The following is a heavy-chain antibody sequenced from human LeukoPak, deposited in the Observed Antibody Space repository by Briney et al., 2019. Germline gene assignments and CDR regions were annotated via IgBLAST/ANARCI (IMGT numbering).Heavy chain of an antibody. D-gene: IGHD3-22*01. CDR3: ARDWLAGNPYHAFDL. CDR2: IKQDGSEK. Sequence: PGGSLRLSCAVSGFSVSGYWMTWVRQAPGKGLEWVANIKQDGSEKNYVDSVKGRFTISRDNAKNSLHLQMNSLRAEDTAVYYCARDWLAGNPYHAFDLWGKGTMVTVSS. CDR1: GFSVSGYW. J-gene: IGHJ3*01. V-gene: IGHV3-7*01.